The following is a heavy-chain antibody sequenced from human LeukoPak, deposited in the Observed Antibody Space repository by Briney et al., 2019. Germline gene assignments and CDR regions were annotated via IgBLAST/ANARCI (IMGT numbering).Heavy chain of an antibody. D-gene: IGHD2-2*01. V-gene: IGHV4-4*07. Sequence: SETLSHTCTVSGGSISRYYWSWIRQPAGKGLEWIGRIYTSGSTNYNPSLKSRVTMSVDTSKNQFSLKLSSVTAADTAVYYCARDGARCCSSTSCYYYMDVWGKGTTVTISS. CDR2: IYTSGST. J-gene: IGHJ6*03. CDR3: ARDGARCCSSTSCYYYMDV. CDR1: GGSISRYY.